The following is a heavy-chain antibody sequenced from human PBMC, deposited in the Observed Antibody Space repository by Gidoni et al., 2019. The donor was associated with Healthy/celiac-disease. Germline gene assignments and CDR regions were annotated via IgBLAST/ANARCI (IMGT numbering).Heavy chain of an antibody. J-gene: IGHJ4*02. CDR1: GSTFTSYA. D-gene: IGHD3-16*01. Sequence: QVQLVQSGAEVKKPGASVKVSCKASGSTFTSYAMHWGRQAPGQRLECMGWINAGNGNTKYSQKFQGRVTITRDTSASTAYMELSSLRSEDTAVYYCARPPILWGRSGTLTPFDYWGQGTLVTVSS. CDR3: ARPPILWGRSGTLTPFDY. V-gene: IGHV1-3*01. CDR2: INAGNGNT.